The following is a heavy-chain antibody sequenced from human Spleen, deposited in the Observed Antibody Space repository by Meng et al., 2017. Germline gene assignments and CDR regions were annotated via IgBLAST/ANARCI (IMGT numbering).Heavy chain of an antibody. CDR3: ARGLRYSNYGWFDP. CDR1: GGSFSGYY. Sequence: QVQLQQWGAGLLKPSETLSLTCAVYGGSFSGYYWSWIRQPPGKGLEWIGEINHSGSTNYTPSLKSRVTISVDTSKNQFSLKLSSVTAADTAVYYCARGLRYSNYGWFDPWGQGTLVTVSS. CDR2: INHSGST. J-gene: IGHJ5*02. D-gene: IGHD4-11*01. V-gene: IGHV4-34*01.